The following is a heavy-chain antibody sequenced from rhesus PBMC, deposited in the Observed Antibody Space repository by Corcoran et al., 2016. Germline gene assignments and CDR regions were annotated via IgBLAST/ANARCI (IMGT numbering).Heavy chain of an antibody. CDR1: GGSISDDYY. D-gene: IGHD5-24*01. Sequence: QVQLQESGPGLMKPSETLSLTCAVSGGSISDDYYWSWIRQPPGKGLGWIGYIYGSGGGTNYNPSLKNRVTISIDTSKNQFSLKLSSVTAADTAVYYCARDTYSGYRSYGLDSWGQGVVVTVSS. CDR2: IYGSGGGT. CDR3: ARDTYSGYRSYGLDS. J-gene: IGHJ6*01. V-gene: IGHV4-106*01.